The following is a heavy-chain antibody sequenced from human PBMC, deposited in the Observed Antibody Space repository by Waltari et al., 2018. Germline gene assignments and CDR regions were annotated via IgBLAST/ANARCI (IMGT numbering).Heavy chain of an antibody. D-gene: IGHD3-10*01. CDR3: ARVMYYGSGSYFASDY. CDR1: GFTFSSYG. CDR2: IRYDGSNK. Sequence: QVQLVESGGGVVQPGGSLRLSCAASGFTFSSYGLPWVRQAPSKGLEWVAFIRYDGSNKYYADSVKGRFTISRDNSKNTLYLQMGSLRAEDMAVYYCARVMYYGSGSYFASDYWGQGTLVTVSS. V-gene: IGHV3-30*02. J-gene: IGHJ4*02.